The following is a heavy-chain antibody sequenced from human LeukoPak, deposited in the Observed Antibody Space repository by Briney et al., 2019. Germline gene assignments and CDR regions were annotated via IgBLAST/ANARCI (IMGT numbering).Heavy chain of an antibody. CDR3: ARGHNSRAGVTDCCPLDY. CDR1: GFTVSSNY. CDR2: IYSGGSA. D-gene: IGHD2-21*02. J-gene: IGHJ4*02. Sequence: GGSLRLSCAASGFTVSSNYMSWVRQAPGKGLEWVSVIYSGGSAYYADSVKGRFTISRDNSKNTLYLQMNSLRAVDTATYFCARGHNSRAGVTDCCPLDYWGQGTLVTVSS. V-gene: IGHV3-53*01.